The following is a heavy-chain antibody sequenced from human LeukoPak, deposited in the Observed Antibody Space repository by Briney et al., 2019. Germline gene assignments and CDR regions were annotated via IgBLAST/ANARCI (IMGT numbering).Heavy chain of an antibody. J-gene: IGHJ6*03. CDR1: GFTFSGSA. CDR2: IRSKANSYAT. D-gene: IGHD4-23*01. Sequence: GGSLRLSCAASGFTFSGSAMHWVRQASGKGLEWVGRIRSKANSYATAYAASVKGRFTISRDDSKNTAYLQMNSLKTEDTAVYYCTRRYGGNPADYYYYMDVWGKGTTVTVS. V-gene: IGHV3-73*01. CDR3: TRRYGGNPADYYYYMDV.